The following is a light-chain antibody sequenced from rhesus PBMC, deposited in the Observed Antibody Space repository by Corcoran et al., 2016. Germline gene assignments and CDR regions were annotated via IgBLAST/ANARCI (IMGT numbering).Light chain of an antibody. J-gene: IGKJ1*01. Sequence: DIQMTQSPSSLSASVGDRVTITCRASQGITNDLAWYQQKPGETPKLLIYEASSFQSWIPSRFSGSGSGTDFTLTFSSLQSEDFATYYCQHYYSTPRTFGQGTKVEIK. CDR2: EAS. CDR3: QHYYSTPRT. V-gene: IGKV1-25*01. CDR1: QGITND.